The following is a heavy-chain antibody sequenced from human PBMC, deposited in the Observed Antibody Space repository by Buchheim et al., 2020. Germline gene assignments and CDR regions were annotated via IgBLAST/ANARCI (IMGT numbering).Heavy chain of an antibody. D-gene: IGHD3-16*01. V-gene: IGHV1-46*01. CDR3: ARDLNFGGVPPWIFDY. Sequence: QVQLVQSGAEVKKPGASVKVSCKASGYTFTSYYMHWVRQAPGQELEWMGIINPSGGSTSYAQKFQGRVTMTRDTSTSTVYMELSSLRSEDTAVYYCARDLNFGGVPPWIFDYWGQGTL. CDR2: INPSGGST. CDR1: GYTFTSYY. J-gene: IGHJ4*02.